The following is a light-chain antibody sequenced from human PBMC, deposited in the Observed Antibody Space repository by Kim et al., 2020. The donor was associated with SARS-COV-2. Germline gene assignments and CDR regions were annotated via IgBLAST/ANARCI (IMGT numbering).Light chain of an antibody. V-gene: IGLV2-8*01. CDR2: EVS. CDR1: SSDVGGYNY. Sequence: GQYITLTCNETSSDVGGYNYVSWYQQHPGKGPKLLIYEVSKRPSGVPDRFSGSKSGNSASLTVSGLQAEDEADYYCSSCAGTNNLVFGGGTQLTVL. J-gene: IGLJ2*01. CDR3: SSCAGTNNLV.